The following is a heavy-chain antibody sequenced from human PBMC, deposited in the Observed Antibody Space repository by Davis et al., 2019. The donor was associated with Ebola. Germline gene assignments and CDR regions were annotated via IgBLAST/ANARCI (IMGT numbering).Heavy chain of an antibody. CDR1: VITFSSYA. Sequence: GESLKISCTDSVITFSSYAMTWVRQAPGKGLEWVSAITASGDRISYADSVKGRVTISRDNSRSTLFLQMHSLRAEDTAIYYCAREKGSYYGMDVWGPGTTVTVSS. V-gene: IGHV3-23*01. CDR2: ITASGDRI. J-gene: IGHJ6*02. D-gene: IGHD3-10*01. CDR3: AREKGSYYGMDV.